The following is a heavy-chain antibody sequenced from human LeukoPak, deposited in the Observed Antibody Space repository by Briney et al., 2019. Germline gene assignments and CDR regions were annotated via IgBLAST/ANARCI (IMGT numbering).Heavy chain of an antibody. CDR3: ASSTFMARGVVQSAYSYMDV. Sequence: GASVRVPCKASGYPVTGDYLHWVRQAPGQGLEWMGWINPNSGGTNYAQKFEDRVTITRDTSISTVYSELSRLTSGDTAVYYCASSTFMARGVVQSAYSYMDVWGKGTAVTVSS. J-gene: IGHJ6*03. D-gene: IGHD3-10*01. V-gene: IGHV1-2*02. CDR1: GYPVTGDY. CDR2: INPNSGGT.